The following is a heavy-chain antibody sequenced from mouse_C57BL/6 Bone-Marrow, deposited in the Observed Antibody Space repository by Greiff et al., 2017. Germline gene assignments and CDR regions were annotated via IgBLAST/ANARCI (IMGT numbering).Heavy chain of an antibody. D-gene: IGHD2-4*01. J-gene: IGHJ1*03. Sequence: GAGLVQPKGSLNLSCAASGFTFHPYAMHWVRQAPGKGLEWVSRIRSKSSNYATYYADSVKDRFTISRDESQSMLYRQMNNLKTEDTAMYYCVRDDYDWDWYFDVWGTGATVTVSS. CDR3: VRDDYDWDWYFDV. CDR2: IRSKSSNYAT. V-gene: IGHV10-3*01. CDR1: GFTFHPYA.